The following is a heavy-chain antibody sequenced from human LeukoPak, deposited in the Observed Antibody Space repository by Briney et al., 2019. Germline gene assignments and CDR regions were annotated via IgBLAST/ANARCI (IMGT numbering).Heavy chain of an antibody. CDR3: ARDLYLMVTPGCY. Sequence: GGSLRLSCAASGFTLSEYYMRWVRQDAGRGMGWDSYISSSGITLYYAASVKGLFTISSDNAKNSLYLQMNSLRAEDTAVYYCARDLYLMVTPGCYWGQGTLVTVSS. CDR1: GFTLSEYY. CDR2: ISSSGITL. D-gene: IGHD2-21*02. J-gene: IGHJ4*02. V-gene: IGHV3-11*01.